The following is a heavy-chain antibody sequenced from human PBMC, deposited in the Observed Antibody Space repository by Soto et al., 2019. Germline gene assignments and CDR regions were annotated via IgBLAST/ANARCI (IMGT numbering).Heavy chain of an antibody. V-gene: IGHV4-4*02. Sequence: SETLSLTCAVSGGSFTSNNWWTWVRQPPGQGLEWIGEIYRAGSSNYNPSLKSRVTISLDKSENQFSLKVTSLTAADTAVYYCASRDPGTSVDYWGQGTLVTVSS. J-gene: IGHJ4*02. D-gene: IGHD1-7*01. CDR1: GGSFTSNNW. CDR2: IYRAGSS. CDR3: ASRDPGTSVDY.